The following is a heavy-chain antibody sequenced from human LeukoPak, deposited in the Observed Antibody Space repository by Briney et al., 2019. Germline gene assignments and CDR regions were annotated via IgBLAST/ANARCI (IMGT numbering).Heavy chain of an antibody. J-gene: IGHJ4*02. V-gene: IGHV1-69*13. D-gene: IGHD3-16*01. CDR2: IIPIFGTA. Sequence: SVKVSCKASGGTFSSYAISWVRQAPGQGLEWMGGIIPIFGTAYYAQKFQGRVTITADESTSTAYMELSSLRSEDTAVYYCARTYYDYVWVQYVWGQGTLVTVSS. CDR3: ARTYYDYVWVQYV. CDR1: GGTFSSYA.